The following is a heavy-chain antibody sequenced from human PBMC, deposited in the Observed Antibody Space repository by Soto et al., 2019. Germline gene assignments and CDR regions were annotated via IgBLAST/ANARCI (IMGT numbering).Heavy chain of an antibody. J-gene: IGHJ4*02. Sequence: QVQLQESGPGLVKPSETLFVTCTVSGGSTDSLYWSWVRQPPGKGLEWIGYVSYSGSTTYNPSFMRRVIVSIDTSKNQFSLKLTSVTAADTAVYYWARQGYYDLLSGYYLFDYWRQGNLVTVSS. CDR3: ARQGYYDLLSGYYLFDY. CDR1: GGSTDSLY. CDR2: VSYSGST. V-gene: IGHV4-59*08. D-gene: IGHD3-3*01.